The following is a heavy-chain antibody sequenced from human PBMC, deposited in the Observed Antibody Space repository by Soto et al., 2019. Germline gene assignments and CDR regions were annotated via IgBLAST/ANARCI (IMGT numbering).Heavy chain of an antibody. CDR3: ARHGSRYCSSTSCPVAFDI. CDR1: GGSISSSSYY. D-gene: IGHD2-2*01. Sequence: QLQLQESGPGLVTPSETLSLTCTVSGGSISSSSYYWGWIRQPPGKGLEWIGSFYYSGSTSYNPTLKSRVTIPVDTSKNQFPLKLSSVTAADTAVYYCARHGSRYCSSTSCPVAFDIWGQGTMVTVSS. V-gene: IGHV4-39*01. CDR2: FYYSGST. J-gene: IGHJ3*02.